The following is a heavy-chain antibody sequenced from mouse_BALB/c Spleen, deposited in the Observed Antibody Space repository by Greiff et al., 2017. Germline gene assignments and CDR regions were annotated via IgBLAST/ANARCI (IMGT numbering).Heavy chain of an antibody. V-gene: IGHV3-6*02. J-gene: IGHJ1*01. CDR3: ARVGITTAPYWYFDV. Sequence: EVQLQESGPGLVKPSQSLSLTCSVTGYSITSGYYWNWIRQFPGNKLEWMGYISYDGSNNYNPSLKNRISITRDTSKNQFFLKLNSVTTEDTATYYCARVGITTAPYWYFDVWGAGTTVTVSS. CDR2: ISYDGSN. D-gene: IGHD1-2*01. CDR1: GYSITSGYY.